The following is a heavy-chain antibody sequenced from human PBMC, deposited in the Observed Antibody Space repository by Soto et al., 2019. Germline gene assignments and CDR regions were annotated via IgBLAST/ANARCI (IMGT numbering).Heavy chain of an antibody. D-gene: IGHD5-18*01. CDR1: GGTFSTYA. CDR3: ASGIQLWLRRINNGYSG. CDR2: IIPMFGTA. J-gene: IGHJ4*02. Sequence: QVQLVQYEAEVKKPESSVKVSCKAPGGTFSTYAISWVRQAPGQGLEWMGGIIPMFGTANYAQRFQDRVTITADESTNTVYMELSSLRSEDTAVYFCASGIQLWLRRINNGYSGWGQGTLVTVSS. V-gene: IGHV1-69*12.